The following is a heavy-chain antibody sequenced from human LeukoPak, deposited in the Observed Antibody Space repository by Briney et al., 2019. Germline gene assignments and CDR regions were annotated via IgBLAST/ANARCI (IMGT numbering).Heavy chain of an antibody. CDR2: INPNSGGT. J-gene: IGHJ3*02. CDR1: VYTFTGYY. CDR3: ATSREAFDI. V-gene: IGHV1-2*02. Sequence: ASVKVSCKASVYTFTGYYIHWVRQPPGQGLEWMGWINPNSGGTNYVQKFQGRVTMTRDTSISAAYMELSRLRSDDTAVYYCATSREAFDIWGQGTMVTVSS. D-gene: IGHD1-26*01.